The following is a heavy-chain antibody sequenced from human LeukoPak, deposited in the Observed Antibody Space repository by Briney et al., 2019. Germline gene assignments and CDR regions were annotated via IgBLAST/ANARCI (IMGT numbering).Heavy chain of an antibody. CDR3: AKWGRPFYSSSSYFDY. V-gene: IGHV3-23*01. Sequence: GGSLRLSCAASGFTFSSYAMSWVRQAPGKGLEWVSAISGSGGSTYYADSVKGRFTISRDNSKNTLYLQMNSLRAEDTAVYYCAKWGRPFYSSSSYFDYWGQGTLVTVSS. CDR2: ISGSGGST. J-gene: IGHJ4*02. D-gene: IGHD6-13*01. CDR1: GFTFSSYA.